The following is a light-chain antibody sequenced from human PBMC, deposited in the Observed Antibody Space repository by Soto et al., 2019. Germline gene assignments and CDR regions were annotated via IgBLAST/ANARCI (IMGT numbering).Light chain of an antibody. V-gene: IGKV1-33*01. CDR3: QKCDYLPI. CDR1: HDITSY. J-gene: IGKJ3*01. CDR2: DAS. Sequence: DIQMTQSPSSLSASVGDRVTITCQASHDITSYLNWYQHKPGKAPKRLIYDASILEAGVPSRFGGSGSGADFTFTISSLQPEGVETYDCQKCDYLPIFGPGTTVDFK.